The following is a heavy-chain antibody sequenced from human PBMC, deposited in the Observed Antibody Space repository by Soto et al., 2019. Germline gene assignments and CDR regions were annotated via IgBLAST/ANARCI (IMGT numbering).Heavy chain of an antibody. CDR2: IKQDGSEK. D-gene: IGHD3-3*01. CDR1: GFTFSSYW. Sequence: PGGSLRLSCAASGFTFSSYWMSWVRQAPGKGLEWVANIKQDGSEKYYVDSVKGRFTISRDNAKNSLYLQMNSLRAEDTAVYYCAREGGAIFGVVIIPRLYYGMDVWGRGTTVTVSS. J-gene: IGHJ6*02. CDR3: AREGGAIFGVVIIPRLYYGMDV. V-gene: IGHV3-7*01.